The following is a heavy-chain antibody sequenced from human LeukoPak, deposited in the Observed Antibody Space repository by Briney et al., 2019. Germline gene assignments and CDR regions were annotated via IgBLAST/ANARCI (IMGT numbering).Heavy chain of an antibody. CDR2: ISRGGNFI. CDR1: GFTLSTYE. D-gene: IGHD3-10*01. J-gene: IGHJ3*02. Sequence: QPGGSLRLSCAASGFTLSTYEMHWVRQAPGKGLEWVSYISRGGNFIYYADSVKGRFTISRDDAKNSLFLQMNSLRGEDTAVYYCARGQFKRGYYGSGPHAFDIWGQGTMVTVSS. V-gene: IGHV3-48*03. CDR3: ARGQFKRGYYGSGPHAFDI.